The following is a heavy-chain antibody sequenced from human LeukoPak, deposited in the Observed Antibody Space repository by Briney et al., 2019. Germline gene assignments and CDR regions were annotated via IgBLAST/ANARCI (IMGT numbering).Heavy chain of an antibody. Sequence: GGSLRLSCAASGFTFSSYGMHWVRQAPGKGLEWVAVIWYDGSNKYHADSVKGRFTISRDNSKNTLYLQMNSLRAEDTAVYYCARDKGDRDYVWGSYRPRWGQGTLVTVSS. V-gene: IGHV3-33*01. J-gene: IGHJ4*02. D-gene: IGHD3-16*02. CDR3: ARDKGDRDYVWGSYRPR. CDR2: IWYDGSNK. CDR1: GFTFSSYG.